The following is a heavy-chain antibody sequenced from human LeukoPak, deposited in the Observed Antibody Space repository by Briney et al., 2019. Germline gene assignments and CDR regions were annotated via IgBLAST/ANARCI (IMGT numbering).Heavy chain of an antibody. D-gene: IGHD6-19*01. CDR2: INHSGST. J-gene: IGHJ4*02. CDR3: ARGTLSGWFLHSDY. Sequence: SETLSLTCAVYGGSFSGYYWSWIRQPPGKGLEWIGEINHSGSTNYNPSLKSRVTISADTSKNQFSLKLSSVTAADTAVYYCARGTLSGWFLHSDYWGQGTLVTVSS. V-gene: IGHV4-34*01. CDR1: GGSFSGYY.